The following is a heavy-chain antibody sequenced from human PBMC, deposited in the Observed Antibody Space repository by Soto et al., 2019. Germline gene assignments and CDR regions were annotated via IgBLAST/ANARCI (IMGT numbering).Heavy chain of an antibody. CDR2: ISWNSGSI. V-gene: IGHV3-9*01. CDR3: AKDSGIADPSGSAPYCGMDV. J-gene: IGHJ6*02. Sequence: PGGSLRLSCAASGFTFDDYAMHWVRQAPGKGLEWVSGISWNSGSIGYADSVKGRFTISRDNAKNSLYLQMNSLRAEDTALYYCAKDSGIADPSGSAPYCGMDVWGQGTTVTVSS. D-gene: IGHD6-13*01. CDR1: GFTFDDYA.